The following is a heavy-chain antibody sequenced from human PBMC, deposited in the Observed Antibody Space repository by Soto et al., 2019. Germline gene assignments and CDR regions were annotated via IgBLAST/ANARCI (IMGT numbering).Heavy chain of an antibody. J-gene: IGHJ4*02. CDR3: ARVGSSSIRVVDY. V-gene: IGHV4-34*01. Sequence: PSETLSLTCAVYGGSFSGYYWSWIRQPPGKRLEWIGEINHSGSTNYNPSLKIRVTISVGTSKNQFSLKLSSVTAAVTAVYYCARVGSSSIRVVDYWGQGTLVTVSS. CDR1: GGSFSGYY. CDR2: INHSGST. D-gene: IGHD6-13*01.